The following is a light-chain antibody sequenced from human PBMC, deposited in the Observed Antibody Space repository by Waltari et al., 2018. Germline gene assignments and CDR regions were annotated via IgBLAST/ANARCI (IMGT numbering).Light chain of an antibody. Sequence: QQARKGARYLMKVNSEGSHGKGDGIPERFSGSGSGPVRYLTISSLQSEDEADYYCETGGHGTWVFGGGTKLTVL. J-gene: IGLJ3*02. V-gene: IGLV4-69*01. CDR3: ETGGHGTWV. CDR2: VNSEGSH.